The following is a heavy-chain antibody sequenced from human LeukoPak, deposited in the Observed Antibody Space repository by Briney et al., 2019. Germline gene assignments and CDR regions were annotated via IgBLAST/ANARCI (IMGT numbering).Heavy chain of an antibody. CDR1: GYTFTGYY. CDR2: INPNSGGT. V-gene: IGHV1-2*04. J-gene: IGHJ5*02. Sequence: ASVKVSCKASGYTFTGYYMHWVRQAPGQGLEWMGWINPNSGGTNYAQKFQGWVTMTRDTSISTAYMELSRLRSEDTAVYYCARALSGYSYGYGSPDWFDPWGQGTLVTVSS. CDR3: ARALSGYSYGYGSPDWFDP. D-gene: IGHD5-18*01.